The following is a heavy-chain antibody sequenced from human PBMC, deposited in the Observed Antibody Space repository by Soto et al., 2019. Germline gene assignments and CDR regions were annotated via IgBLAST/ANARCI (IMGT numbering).Heavy chain of an antibody. CDR3: VRGSWQKYYIYV. V-gene: IGHV3-74*01. J-gene: IGHJ6*03. Sequence: SGGSLRLSCAASGFTFSSYWMHWVRQAPGKGLVWVSRLNSDGTSANYADSVKGRFTTSRDNAQNTVYLQMNSLRAEDTAVYYCVRGSWQKYYIYVWGKGTTVTVS. D-gene: IGHD6-13*01. CDR2: LNSDGTSA. CDR1: GFTFSSYW.